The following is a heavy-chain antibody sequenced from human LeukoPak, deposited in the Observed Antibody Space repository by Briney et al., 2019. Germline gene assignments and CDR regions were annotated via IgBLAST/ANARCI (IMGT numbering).Heavy chain of an antibody. V-gene: IGHV3-23*01. CDR1: GFTFSSYS. J-gene: IGHJ4*02. D-gene: IGHD3-3*01. Sequence: HPGGSLRLSCAASGFTFSSYSMNWVRQAPGKGLEWVSAISGSGGSTYYADSVKGRFTISRDNSKNTLYLQMNSLRAEDTAVYYCASYDFWSGYPSYYFDYWGQGTLVTVSS. CDR3: ASYDFWSGYPSYYFDY. CDR2: ISGSGGST.